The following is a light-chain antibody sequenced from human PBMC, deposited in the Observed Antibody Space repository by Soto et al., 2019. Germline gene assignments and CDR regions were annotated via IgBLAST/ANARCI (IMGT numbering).Light chain of an antibody. CDR1: SSDIGRYNY. Sequence: QSALTQPASVSGTPGQSITVSCIGTSSDIGRYNYVSWYQQHPGRAPKLIIHDVSSRPSGVPTRFSGSKSGNSASLTISGLQVEDEAYYFCSSYASSNAQLFGGGTQLTVL. CDR2: DVS. V-gene: IGLV2-14*03. J-gene: IGLJ2*01. CDR3: SSYASSNAQL.